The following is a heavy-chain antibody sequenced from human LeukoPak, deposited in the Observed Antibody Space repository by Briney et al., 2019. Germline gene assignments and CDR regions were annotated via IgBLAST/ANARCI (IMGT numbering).Heavy chain of an antibody. Sequence: PGGSLRLSCTVSGFSLSSYALSWVRRAPGKGLEWVSATSSSDAGKYYADSVRGRFTISRDNSRNTRYLQMNSLRVEDAAVYYCAKAPVTSCRGAFCYPFDSWGQGTLVTVSS. CDR2: TSSSDAGK. D-gene: IGHD2-15*01. CDR3: AKAPVTSCRGAFCYPFDS. CDR1: GFSLSSYA. V-gene: IGHV3-23*01. J-gene: IGHJ4*02.